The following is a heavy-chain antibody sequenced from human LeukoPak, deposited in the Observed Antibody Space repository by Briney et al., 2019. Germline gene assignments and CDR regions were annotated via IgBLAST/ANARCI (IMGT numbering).Heavy chain of an antibody. J-gene: IGHJ4*02. CDR1: GYTFTSYG. Sequence: ASVKVSCKASGYTFTSYGISWVRQAPGQGLEWMGWISAYNGNTNYAQKLQGRVTMTTDTSTSTAYMELRSLRSDDTAVYYCAKQRRMTTVTAQRYWGQGTLVTVSS. V-gene: IGHV1-18*01. CDR2: ISAYNGNT. D-gene: IGHD4-17*01. CDR3: AKQRRMTTVTAQRY.